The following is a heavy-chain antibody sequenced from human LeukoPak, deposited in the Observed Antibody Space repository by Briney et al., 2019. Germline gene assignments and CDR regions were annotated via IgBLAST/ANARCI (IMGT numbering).Heavy chain of an antibody. CDR2: MNPNSGNT. CDR1: GYTFTSYD. J-gene: IGHJ5*02. CDR3: ARGGYCSSISCYMRSPFDP. V-gene: IGHV1-8*03. Sequence: VASVKVSCKASGYTFTSYDINWVRQATGQGLEWMGWMNPNSGNTGYAQKFQGRVTITRDTSISTAYMELSSLRSEDTAVYYCARGGYCSSISCYMRSPFDPWGQGTLVTVSS. D-gene: IGHD2-2*02.